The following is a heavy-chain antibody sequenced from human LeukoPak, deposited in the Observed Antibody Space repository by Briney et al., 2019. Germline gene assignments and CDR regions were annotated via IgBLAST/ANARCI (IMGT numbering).Heavy chain of an antibody. CDR2: IIPIFGTA. V-gene: IGHV1-69*01. J-gene: IGHJ4*02. CDR3: ARADWGVTNLYYFDY. Sequence: SVKVSCKASGGTFSSYAISWVRQAPGQGLEWMGGIIPIFGTANYAQKFQGRVTITADESTSTAYMELSSLRSEDTAVYYCARADWGVTNLYYFDYWGQGTLVTVSS. D-gene: IGHD3-16*01. CDR1: GGTFSSYA.